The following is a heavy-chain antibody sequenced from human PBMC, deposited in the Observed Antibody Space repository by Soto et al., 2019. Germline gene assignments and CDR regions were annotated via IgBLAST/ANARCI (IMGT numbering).Heavy chain of an antibody. V-gene: IGHV4-34*01. CDR3: ARTKTATGLYYYGMDV. Sequence: SETLSLTFAVYGGSFSGYYWSWIRQPPGKGLEWIGEINHSGSTNYNPSLKSRVTISVDTSKNQFSLKLSSVTAADTAVYYCARTKTATGLYYYGMDVWGQGTTVTVSS. J-gene: IGHJ6*02. D-gene: IGHD2-21*02. CDR1: GGSFSGYY. CDR2: INHSGST.